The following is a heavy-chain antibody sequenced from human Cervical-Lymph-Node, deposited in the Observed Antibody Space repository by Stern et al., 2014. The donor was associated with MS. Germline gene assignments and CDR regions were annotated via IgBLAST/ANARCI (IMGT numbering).Heavy chain of an antibody. D-gene: IGHD3-10*01. Sequence: EVQLEESGGEVKKAGESLKISCKGSGYSFRNTWIGWVRQMPGKGLEWMGFIYPEDSDTRYSPSFQGQVSISADTSISTTYLHWSSLKASDTAMYFCARPLRGINNAFDAWGQGTMVTVYS. CDR2: IYPEDSDT. J-gene: IGHJ3*01. CDR3: ARPLRGINNAFDA. CDR1: GYSFRNTW. V-gene: IGHV5-51*01.